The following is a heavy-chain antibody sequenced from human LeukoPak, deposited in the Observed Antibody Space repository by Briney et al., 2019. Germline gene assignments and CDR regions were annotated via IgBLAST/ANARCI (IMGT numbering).Heavy chain of an antibody. D-gene: IGHD1-26*01. J-gene: IGHJ4*02. Sequence: GGSLRLSCAASGFTFSSYWMHWVRQAPGKGLVWVSRINSDGSSTSYADSVKGRFTVSRDKAKNTLYLQMNSLRAEDTAVYYCARATGSYYSLGYWGQGTLVTVSS. CDR1: GFTFSSYW. V-gene: IGHV3-74*01. CDR3: ARATGSYYSLGY. CDR2: INSDGSST.